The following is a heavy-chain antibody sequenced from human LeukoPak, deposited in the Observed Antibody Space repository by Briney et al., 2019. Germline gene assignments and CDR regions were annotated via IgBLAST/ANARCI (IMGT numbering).Heavy chain of an antibody. CDR3: AKPPHSGYYSPFDY. J-gene: IGHJ4*02. CDR2: ISGRGGST. V-gene: IGHV3-23*01. D-gene: IGHD3-22*01. Sequence: GGSLRLSCAASGFTFSSYAMSWVRQAPGKGLEWVSAISGRGGSTYYADSVKGRFTISRDNSKNTLYLQMNSLRAEDTAVYYCAKPPHSGYYSPFDYWGQGTLVTVSS. CDR1: GFTFSSYA.